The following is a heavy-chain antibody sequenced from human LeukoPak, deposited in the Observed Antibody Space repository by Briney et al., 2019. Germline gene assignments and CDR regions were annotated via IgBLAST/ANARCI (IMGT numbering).Heavy chain of an antibody. D-gene: IGHD2-2*01. CDR3: ARDFITAANSMDV. V-gene: IGHV3-48*03. CDR1: GFTFSSYE. J-gene: IGHJ6*03. Sequence: GGSLRLSCAASGFTFSSYEMNWVRQAPGKGLEWVSYISSSGSTIYYADSVKGRFTISRDNAKNSLYLQMNCLRAEHTAVYYCARDFITAANSMDVWGKGTTVTVSS. CDR2: ISSSGSTI.